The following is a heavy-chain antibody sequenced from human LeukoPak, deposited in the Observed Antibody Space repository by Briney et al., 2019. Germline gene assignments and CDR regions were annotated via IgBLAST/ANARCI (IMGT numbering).Heavy chain of an antibody. CDR1: GFTFSSYG. J-gene: IGHJ4*02. CDR3: ARDLLEDYIWGSYSSGYFDY. Sequence: GGSLRLSCAASGFTFSSYGMHWVRQALGKGLEWVAVIWYDGSNKYYADSVKGRFTISRDNSKNTLYLQMNSLRAEDTAVYYCARDLLEDYIWGSYSSGYFDYWGQGTLVTVSS. D-gene: IGHD3-16*01. V-gene: IGHV3-33*01. CDR2: IWYDGSNK.